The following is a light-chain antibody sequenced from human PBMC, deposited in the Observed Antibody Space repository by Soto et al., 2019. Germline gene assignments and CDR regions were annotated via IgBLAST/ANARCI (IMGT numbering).Light chain of an antibody. Sequence: QSALTQPPSASGTAGQVVTISCSGGDSDIGSNSVYWYQHLPRMAPKLLIYYSSQRPSGVPDRFSGSRSGTSASLAIVGLRSEDEAIYYCAAWDASLSACVFGNGTKATVL. J-gene: IGLJ1*01. CDR2: YSS. CDR3: AAWDASLSACV. CDR1: DSDIGSNS. V-gene: IGLV1-47*02.